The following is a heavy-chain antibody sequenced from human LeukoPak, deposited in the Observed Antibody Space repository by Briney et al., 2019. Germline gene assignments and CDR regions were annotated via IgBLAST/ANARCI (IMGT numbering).Heavy chain of an antibody. CDR3: ASGPYCTNGVCSDY. CDR1: GFTFSRYW. CDR2: INGDGSTT. Sequence: GGSLRLSCAASGFTFSRYWMHWVRQAPGKGLVWVSRINGDGSTTSYADSVKGGFTISRDNAKNTLYLQMNSLRAEDTAVYYCASGPYCTNGVCSDYWGQGTLVTVSS. D-gene: IGHD2-8*01. J-gene: IGHJ4*02. V-gene: IGHV3-74*01.